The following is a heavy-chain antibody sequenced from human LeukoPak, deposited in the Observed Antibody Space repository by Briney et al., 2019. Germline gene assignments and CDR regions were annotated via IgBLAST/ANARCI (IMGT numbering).Heavy chain of an antibody. J-gene: IGHJ4*02. CDR3: AKALTYDSSGYYDY. CDR1: GFTFSRHG. Sequence: GGTLRLSCAASGFTFSRHGINWVRQAPGKGLEWVSGITPSGSISYYADSVKGRFTISRDNSKNTLYLQMNSLRAEDTAVYYCAKALTYDSSGYYDYWGQGTLVTVSS. CDR2: ITPSGSIS. D-gene: IGHD3-22*01. V-gene: IGHV3-23*01.